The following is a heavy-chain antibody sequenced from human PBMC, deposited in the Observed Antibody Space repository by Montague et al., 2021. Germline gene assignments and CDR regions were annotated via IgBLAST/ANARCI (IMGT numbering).Heavy chain of an antibody. CDR2: NYYRMKT. Sequence: SETLSLTCTVSGGSIGSSPFYWGWLPQSPGKGLDWIGSNYYRMKTYYNPSLKSPVSLSTDTSKNQFSLKMNSVTAADTAVYYCARAGPRAYGGDSLDYWGQGAMVTVSS. V-gene: IGHV4-39*01. J-gene: IGHJ4*02. D-gene: IGHD3-10*01. CDR1: GGSIGSSPFY. CDR3: ARAGPRAYGGDSLDY.